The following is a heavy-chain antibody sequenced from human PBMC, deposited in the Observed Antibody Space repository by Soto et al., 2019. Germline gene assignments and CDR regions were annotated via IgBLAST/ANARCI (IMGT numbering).Heavy chain of an antibody. CDR1: GFTFSSYS. CDR2: ISSSSSTI. J-gene: IGHJ4*02. D-gene: IGHD5-12*01. CDR3: VSGYSGYDQSDY. V-gene: IGHV3-48*02. Sequence: GGSLRLSCAASGFTFSSYSMNWVRQAPGKGLEWVSYISSSSSTIYYADSVKGRFTISRDNAKNSLYLQMNSLRDEDTAVYYCVSGYSGYDQSDYWGQGTLVIVSS.